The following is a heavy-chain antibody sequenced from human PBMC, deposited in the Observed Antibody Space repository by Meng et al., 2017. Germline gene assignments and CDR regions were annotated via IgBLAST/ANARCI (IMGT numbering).Heavy chain of an antibody. D-gene: IGHD1-14*01. CDR1: GFTFSSYA. CDR3: AKGGSFTARNNWFDP. V-gene: IGHV3-23*01. CDR2: ISGSGGST. Sequence: GGSLRLSCAASGFTFSSYAMSWVRQAPGKGLEWVSAISGSGGSTYYADSVKGRFTISRDNSKNTLYLRMSSLRAEDTAVYYCAKGGSFTARNNWFDPWGQGTLVTVSS. J-gene: IGHJ5*02.